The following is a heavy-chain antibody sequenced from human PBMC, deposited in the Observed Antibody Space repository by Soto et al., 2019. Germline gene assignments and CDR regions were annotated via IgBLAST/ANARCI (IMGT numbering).Heavy chain of an antibody. CDR3: ARHLGPTGPNY. V-gene: IGHV4-39*01. CDR2: FYYSRDT. Sequence: PSETLSLTCTVSGCSIISGSSYLGWVRQPPGKGLEWIGSFYYSRDTHYNPSLKSRATISVDTSKNQFSLKLSSVTAADRAVYYCARHLGPTGPNYWGQGILVTVSS. CDR1: GCSIISGSSY. J-gene: IGHJ4*02. D-gene: IGHD1-26*01.